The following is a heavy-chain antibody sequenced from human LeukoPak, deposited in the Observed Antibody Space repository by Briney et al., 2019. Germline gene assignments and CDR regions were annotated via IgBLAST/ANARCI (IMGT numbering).Heavy chain of an antibody. CDR3: AKDQAGYSNYFEH. D-gene: IGHD5-18*01. V-gene: IGHV3-23*01. CDR2: ISGSGDIT. CDR1: GFTFSSYA. Sequence: RTGGSLRLSCAASGFTFSSYAMSWVRQAPGKGLEWVSVISGSGDITYYADSVKGRFTISRDNSKNTLYLQMNSLRVEDTAVYYCAKDQAGYSNYFEHWGQGTPVTVSS. J-gene: IGHJ4*02.